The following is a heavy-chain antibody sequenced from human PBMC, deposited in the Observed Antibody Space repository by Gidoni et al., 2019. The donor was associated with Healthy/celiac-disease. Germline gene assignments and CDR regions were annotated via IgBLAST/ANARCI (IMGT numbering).Heavy chain of an antibody. CDR3: ARYWRRSRAPADY. J-gene: IGHJ4*02. CDR2: INHSGST. V-gene: IGHV4-34*01. CDR1: GGSFSGYY. D-gene: IGHD2-15*01. Sequence: QVQLQQWCAGLLKPSETLSLTCAVYGGSFSGYYWSWIRQPPGKGLEWIGEINHSGSTNYNPSLKSRVTISVDTSKNQFSLKLSSVTAADTAVYYCARYWRRSRAPADYWGQGTLVTVSS.